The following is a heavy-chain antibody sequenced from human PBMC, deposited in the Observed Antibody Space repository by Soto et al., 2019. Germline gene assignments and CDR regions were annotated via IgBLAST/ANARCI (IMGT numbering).Heavy chain of an antibody. V-gene: IGHV1-8*01. CDR2: MNPNSGIT. CDR3: ARGFYFYLHNPGGN. CDR1: GYSFTSYD. J-gene: IGHJ4*02. D-gene: IGHD3-3*01. Sequence: QVQLVQSGAEVKKPGASVKVSCKASGYSFTSYDINWVRQAPGQGLEWMGWMNPNSGITGYAQKFRGRVTMTRDTSLNTAYMDLSSLRSDDTAVYYCARGFYFYLHNPGGNWGQGTLVTVSS.